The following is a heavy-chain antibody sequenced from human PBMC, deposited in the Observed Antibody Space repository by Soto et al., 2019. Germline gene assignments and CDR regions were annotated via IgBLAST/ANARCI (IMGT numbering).Heavy chain of an antibody. CDR2: ITPIFGTA. D-gene: IGHD6-19*01. J-gene: IGHJ2*01. Sequence: QVQLVQSGTEVKKPGSSVKVSCKASGGTFSNYAISWVRQAPRQGLEWMGGITPIFGTANYAQKFQGRVTITADESMSTAYMELSRLRSEDTAVYYCAQTLGLAVAGPGRFDLWGRGTLVTVSS. V-gene: IGHV1-69*12. CDR3: AQTLGLAVAGPGRFDL. CDR1: GGTFSNYA.